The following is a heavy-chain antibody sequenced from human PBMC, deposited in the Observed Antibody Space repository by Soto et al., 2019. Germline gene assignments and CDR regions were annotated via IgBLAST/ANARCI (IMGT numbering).Heavy chain of an antibody. J-gene: IGHJ4*02. V-gene: IGHV1-69*12. CDR3: ARDPRSSSSGWYGGSDY. CDR2: IIPIFGTA. Sequence: QVQLVQSGAEVKKPGSSVKVSCKASGGTFSSYAISWVRQAPGQGLEWMGGIIPIFGTANYAQKFQGRVTITADEATSTAYMELSSLRSEDTAVYYCARDPRSSSSGWYGGSDYWGQGTLVTVSS. CDR1: GGTFSSYA. D-gene: IGHD6-19*01.